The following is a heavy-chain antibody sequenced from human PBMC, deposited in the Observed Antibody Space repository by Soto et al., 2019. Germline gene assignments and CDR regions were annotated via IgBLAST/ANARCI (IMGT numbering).Heavy chain of an antibody. CDR3: ARDNPPYYYGSGSYYNKPKWFDP. V-gene: IGHV1-18*01. J-gene: IGHJ5*02. D-gene: IGHD3-10*01. CDR2: ISAYNGNT. CDR1: GYTFTSYG. Sequence: ASVKVSCKASGYTFTSYGISWVRQAPGQGLEWMGWISAYNGNTNYAQKLQGRVTMTTDTSTSTAYMELRSLRSDDTAVYYCARDNPPYYYGSGSYYNKPKWFDPWGQGTLVTVSS.